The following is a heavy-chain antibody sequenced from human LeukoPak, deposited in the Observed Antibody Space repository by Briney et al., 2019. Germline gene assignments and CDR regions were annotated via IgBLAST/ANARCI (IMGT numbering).Heavy chain of an antibody. V-gene: IGHV1-69*05. CDR1: GGTFRSYA. J-gene: IGHJ4*02. Sequence: SVKVSCKASGGTFRSYAISWVRQAPGQGLEWMGGIIPILGTANYAQKFQGRVTITTDESTSTAYMELSSLRSEDTAVYYCASHHLVVGATAYFDYWGQGTLVTVSS. CDR3: ASHHLVVGATAYFDY. CDR2: IIPILGTA. D-gene: IGHD1-26*01.